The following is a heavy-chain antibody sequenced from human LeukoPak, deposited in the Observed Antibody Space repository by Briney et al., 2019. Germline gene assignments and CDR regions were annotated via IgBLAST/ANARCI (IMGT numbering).Heavy chain of an antibody. Sequence: GGSLRLSCAASGFTFSSYSMNWVRQAPGKGLEWVSSISSSSSYIYYADSVKGRFTISRDNSKHTLYLQMDSLRAEDTAVYYCAKNRGYGDYYFDYWGQGTLVTVSS. D-gene: IGHD4-17*01. CDR3: AKNRGYGDYYFDY. CDR2: ISSSSSYI. J-gene: IGHJ4*02. V-gene: IGHV3-21*01. CDR1: GFTFSSYS.